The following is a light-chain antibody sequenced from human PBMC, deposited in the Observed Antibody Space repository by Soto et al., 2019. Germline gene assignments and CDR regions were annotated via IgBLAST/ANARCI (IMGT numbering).Light chain of an antibody. CDR3: QNYGSPQLT. V-gene: IGKV3-20*01. CDR1: QSVSSSY. Sequence: EIVLTQSPGTLSLSPGERATLSCRASQSVSSSYLAWYQQKPGQAPRLLIYGASSRATGIPDRFSGSGSGTAFTLNISSLENEDLAVYYCQNYGSPQLTFGGGTKVEIK. J-gene: IGKJ4*01. CDR2: GAS.